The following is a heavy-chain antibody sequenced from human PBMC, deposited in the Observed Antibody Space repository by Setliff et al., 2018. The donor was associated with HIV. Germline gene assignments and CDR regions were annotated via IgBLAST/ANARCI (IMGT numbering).Heavy chain of an antibody. CDR3: ARPRLYGTALDL. D-gene: IGHD3-10*01. CDR2: IWNDGTNK. Sequence: PGGSLRLSCAASGFTFSSYGMHWVRQAPGRGLEWVAVIWNDGTNKYYADSVKGRFTISRDNSKNTLYLQMNSLRAEDTALYFCARPRLYGTALDLWGQGTLVTVSS. J-gene: IGHJ5*02. V-gene: IGHV3-33*01. CDR1: GFTFSSYG.